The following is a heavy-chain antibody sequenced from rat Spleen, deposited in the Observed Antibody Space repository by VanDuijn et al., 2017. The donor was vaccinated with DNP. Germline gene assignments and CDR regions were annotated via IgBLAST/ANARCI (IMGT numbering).Heavy chain of an antibody. Sequence: EVQLVESGGGLMQPGRSLKLSCAASGFTFSDYNMAWVRQAPKKGLEWVATISYDGSSTYYRDSVKGRFTISRDNAKSTLYLQMDSLRSDDTATYYCSTLNFYASLSEYFDYWGQGVMVTVSS. V-gene: IGHV5-7*01. D-gene: IGHD1-12*01. CDR3: STLNFYASLSEYFDY. CDR1: GFTFSDYN. J-gene: IGHJ2*01. CDR2: ISYDGSST.